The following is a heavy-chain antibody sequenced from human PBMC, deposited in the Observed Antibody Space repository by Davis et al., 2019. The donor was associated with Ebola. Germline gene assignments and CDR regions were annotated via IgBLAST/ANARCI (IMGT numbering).Heavy chain of an antibody. CDR3: ARGDYGDISLDY. CDR2: MNPNSGNT. V-gene: IGHV1-8*01. CDR1: GYTFTSYD. Sequence: ASVKVSCMASGYTFTSYDINWVRQATGQGLEWMGWMNPNSGNTGYAQKFQGRLTMTRNTSISTAYMELSSLRSEDTAVYCCARGDYGDISLDYWGQGTLVTVSS. D-gene: IGHD4-17*01. J-gene: IGHJ4*02.